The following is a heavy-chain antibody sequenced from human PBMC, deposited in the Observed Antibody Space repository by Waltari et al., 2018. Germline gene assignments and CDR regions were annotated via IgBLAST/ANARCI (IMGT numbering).Heavy chain of an antibody. Sequence: QIQLVESGGGVVQPGGSLRLSCVASGFTFSDYGLHWVRQAPGKGLEWVAFMRSDGISKFYADSLKGRFTISRDDSKSTLYLQLNSLSAEDTAVYYCARISGFYYDRGSLTFLHWGRGTLLTVSS. D-gene: IGHD3-16*01. J-gene: IGHJ4*02. CDR3: ARISGFYYDRGSLTFLH. CDR1: GFTFSDYG. CDR2: MRSDGISK. V-gene: IGHV3-30*02.